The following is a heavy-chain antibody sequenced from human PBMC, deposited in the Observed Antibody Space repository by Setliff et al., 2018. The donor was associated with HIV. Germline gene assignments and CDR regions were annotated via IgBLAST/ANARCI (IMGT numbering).Heavy chain of an antibody. CDR1: GGSFSGPF. CDR3: AWGPGATSMDH. J-gene: IGHJ4*02. V-gene: IGHV4-34*01. Sequence: SVTMSLTCVVYGGSFSGPFWSWIRQPPGKGLGWIGEINHSGSTNYNPSFNSRVTTSGDTSNNHFSLRLSPVTAADTAVYYCAWGPGATSMDHWGQGTMVTVSS. D-gene: IGHD2-2*01. CDR2: INHSGST.